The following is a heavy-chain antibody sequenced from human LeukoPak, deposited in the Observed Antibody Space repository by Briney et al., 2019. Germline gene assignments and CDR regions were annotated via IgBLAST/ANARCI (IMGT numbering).Heavy chain of an antibody. V-gene: IGHV1-46*03. D-gene: IGHD6-19*01. CDR2: INPSGVST. CDR1: GYSLTSYY. J-gene: IGHJ6*03. CDR3: ARGASLSSGWRYYYYMDV. Sequence: ASVKVSCKASGYSLTSYYMHWVRQAPGQGLEWMGIINPSGVSTSYAQKFQDRVTMTRDTSTSTVYMELSSLKSEDTAAYYCARGASLSSGWRYYYYMDVWGKGTTVTVSS.